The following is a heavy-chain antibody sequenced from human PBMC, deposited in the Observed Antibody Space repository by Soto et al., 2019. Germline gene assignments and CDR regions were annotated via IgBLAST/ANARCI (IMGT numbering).Heavy chain of an antibody. V-gene: IGHV3-30-3*01. Sequence: QVQLVESGGGVVQPGRSLRLSCAASGFTFSSYAMHWVRQAPGKGLEWVAVISYDGSNKYYADSVKGRFTISRDNSKNRLYLQMNSQRAEDRAGYYCARHVESGRYQYCYCYYGMDVWGQGTTVTVSS. D-gene: IGHD1-26*01. CDR1: GFTFSSYA. CDR3: ARHVESGRYQYCYCYYGMDV. CDR2: ISYDGSNK. J-gene: IGHJ6*02.